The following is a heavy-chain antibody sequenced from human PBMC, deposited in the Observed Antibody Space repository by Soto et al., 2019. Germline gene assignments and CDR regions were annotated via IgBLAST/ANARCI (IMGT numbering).Heavy chain of an antibody. CDR2: IHYSGST. CDR3: ARDSNIVLVPAAMD. J-gene: IGHJ4*02. Sequence: PSETLSLTCTVSGGSISSGDYYWSWIRQPPGKGLEWIGYIHYSGSTYYNPSLKSRVTISVDTSKNQFSLKLSSVTAADTAVYYCARDSNIVLVPAAMDWGQGTLVTVSS. CDR1: GGSISSGDYY. V-gene: IGHV4-30-4*01. D-gene: IGHD2-2*01.